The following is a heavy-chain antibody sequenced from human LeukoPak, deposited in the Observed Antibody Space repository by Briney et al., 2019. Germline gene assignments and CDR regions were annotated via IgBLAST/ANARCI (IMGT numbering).Heavy chain of an antibody. V-gene: IGHV3-48*01. D-gene: IGHD2-21*02. J-gene: IGHJ4*02. CDR1: GFTFSSYS. Sequence: GGSLRLSCAASGFTFSSYSMNWVRQAPGKGLEWVSYISSSSSTIYYADSVKGRFTISRDNAKNSLYLQMNSLRAEDTAVYYCARDWAYCGGDRYLKEPDYFDYWGQGTLVTVSS. CDR2: ISSSSSTI. CDR3: ARDWAYCGGDRYLKEPDYFDY.